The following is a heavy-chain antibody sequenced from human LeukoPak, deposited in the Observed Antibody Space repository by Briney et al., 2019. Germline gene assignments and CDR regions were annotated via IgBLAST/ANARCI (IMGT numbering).Heavy chain of an antibody. V-gene: IGHV3-9*01. CDR3: AREIIGYYDSSGYCDY. D-gene: IGHD3-22*01. Sequence: GGSLRLSCAASGFTFDDYAIHWVRQGPGKGLEWVSGISWNSGVIGYADSVKGRFTISRDNAKNSLYLQMNSLRAEDTAVYYCAREIIGYYDSSGYCDYWGQGTLVTVSS. CDR1: GFTFDDYA. J-gene: IGHJ4*02. CDR2: ISWNSGVI.